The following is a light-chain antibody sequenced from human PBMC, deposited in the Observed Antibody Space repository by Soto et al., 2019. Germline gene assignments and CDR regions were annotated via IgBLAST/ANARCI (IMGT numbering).Light chain of an antibody. Sequence: EIVLTQSPATLSLSPGERATLSCRASQSVSSYLAWYQQKPGQAPRLLIYDASNRATGIPDRFSGSGSGTDFTLTINRLEPEDFAVYYCQHYGSSIYTFGQGTKLEIK. CDR1: QSVSSY. CDR3: QHYGSSIYT. V-gene: IGKV3-20*01. CDR2: DAS. J-gene: IGKJ2*01.